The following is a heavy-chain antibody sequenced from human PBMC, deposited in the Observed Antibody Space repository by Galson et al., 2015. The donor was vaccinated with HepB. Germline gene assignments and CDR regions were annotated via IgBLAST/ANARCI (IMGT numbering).Heavy chain of an antibody. CDR2: INPSGGST. CDR3: ARDGRGSYQEYETHQFDY. Sequence: SVKVSCKASGYTFTSYYMHWVRQAPGQGLEWMGIINPSGGSTSYAQKFQGRVTMTRDTSTSTVYMELSGLRSEDTAVYYCARDGRGSYQEYETHQFDYWGQGTLVTVSS. V-gene: IGHV1-46*01. J-gene: IGHJ4*02. D-gene: IGHD1-26*01. CDR1: GYTFTSYY.